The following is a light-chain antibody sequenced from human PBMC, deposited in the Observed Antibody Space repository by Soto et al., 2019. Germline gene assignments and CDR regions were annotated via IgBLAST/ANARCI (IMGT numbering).Light chain of an antibody. CDR1: QSISSY. CDR3: QQSYSTPLG. CDR2: AAS. V-gene: IGKV1-39*01. Sequence: DIQMTQSPSSLSASVGDRVTITCRASQSISSYLNWYQQKPGKAPKLLIYAASSLKSGVPSRFSGSGSGTDFTLTISSLQPEDFATYYCQQSYSTPLGFGQGTRLEIK. J-gene: IGKJ5*01.